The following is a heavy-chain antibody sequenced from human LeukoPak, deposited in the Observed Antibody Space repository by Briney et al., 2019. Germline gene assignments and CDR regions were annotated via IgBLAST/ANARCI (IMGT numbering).Heavy chain of an antibody. D-gene: IGHD2-15*01. CDR2: IIPIFGTA. CDR1: GGTFSSYA. V-gene: IGHV1-69*01. Sequence: SVKVSCKASGGTFSSYAISWVRQAPGQGLEWMGGIIPIFGTANYAQKFQGRVTITADESTSTAYMELSSLRSKDTAVYYCARDLGTRYCSGGSCYYYYMDVWGKGTTVTVSS. CDR3: ARDLGTRYCSGGSCYYYYMDV. J-gene: IGHJ6*03.